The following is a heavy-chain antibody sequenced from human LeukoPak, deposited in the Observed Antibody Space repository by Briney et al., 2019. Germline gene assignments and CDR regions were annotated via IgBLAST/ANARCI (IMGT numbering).Heavy chain of an antibody. D-gene: IGHD3-10*01. V-gene: IGHV4-61*01. J-gene: IGHJ4*02. CDR1: GGSISSSSYY. CDR3: AREEPGYYGSGSYYY. Sequence: SGTLSLTCTVSGGSISSSSYYWSWIRQPPGKGLEWIGYIYYSGSTNHNPSLKSRVTISVDTSKNQFSLKLSSVTAADTAVYYCAREEPGYYGSGSYYYWGQGTLVTVSS. CDR2: IYYSGST.